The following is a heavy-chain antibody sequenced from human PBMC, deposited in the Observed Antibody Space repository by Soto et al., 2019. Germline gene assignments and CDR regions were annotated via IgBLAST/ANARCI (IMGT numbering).Heavy chain of an antibody. CDR3: ARGADTAMDPKLFDY. Sequence: GGSLRLSCAASGFTFDDYGMSWVRQAPGKGLEWVSGINWNGGSTGYADSVKGRFTISRDNAKNSLYLQMNSLRAEDTALYYCARGADTAMDPKLFDYWGQGTLVTVSS. CDR1: GFTFDDYG. CDR2: INWNGGST. D-gene: IGHD5-18*01. V-gene: IGHV3-20*04. J-gene: IGHJ4*02.